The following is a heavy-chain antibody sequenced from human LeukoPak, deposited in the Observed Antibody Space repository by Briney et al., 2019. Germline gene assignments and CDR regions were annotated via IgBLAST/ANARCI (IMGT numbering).Heavy chain of an antibody. CDR1: GFTFSDYS. CDR2: IRSDGHIV. CDR3: ASGGSGDWTL. Sequence: GGSLRLSCAASGFTFSDYSMNWVRQAPGKGLEWLSFIRSDGHIVDYSESVKGEGRFNISRDNSKNSLYLQMNSLRVEDTAVYYCASGGSGDWTLGGQGTLVTVSP. D-gene: IGHD2-21*02. J-gene: IGHJ4*02. V-gene: IGHV3-30*02.